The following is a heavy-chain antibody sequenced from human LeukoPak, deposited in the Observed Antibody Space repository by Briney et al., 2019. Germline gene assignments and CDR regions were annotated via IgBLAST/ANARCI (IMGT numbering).Heavy chain of an antibody. J-gene: IGHJ3*01. CDR3: AREELFYDFWSGSHGAFDV. Sequence: PSETLSLTCTVSGYSISSGRYGAWIRQPPGEGLEWIGSITHSGYTNYNPSLKSRVTISVEMCKNHFSVQLGCVTAPDTALYYCAREELFYDFWSGSHGAFDVWGQGTMVSVSS. D-gene: IGHD3-3*01. V-gene: IGHV4-38-2*02. CDR2: ITHSGYT. CDR1: GYSISSGRY.